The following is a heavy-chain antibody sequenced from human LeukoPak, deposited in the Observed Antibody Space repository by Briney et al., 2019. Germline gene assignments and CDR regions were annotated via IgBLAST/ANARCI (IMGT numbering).Heavy chain of an antibody. CDR1: GGSINTGGYY. V-gene: IGHV4-31*03. J-gene: IGHJ4*02. CDR3: ARGGSAPFDS. D-gene: IGHD6-25*01. CDR2: IYHSGST. Sequence: TLSLTCTVSGGSINTGGYYWSWIRQDPGKGLEWIGYIYHSGSTYYNPSLKGRVTMSVDTSKNQFSLKLSSLTAADTAVYYCARGGSAPFDSWGPGILVTVSA.